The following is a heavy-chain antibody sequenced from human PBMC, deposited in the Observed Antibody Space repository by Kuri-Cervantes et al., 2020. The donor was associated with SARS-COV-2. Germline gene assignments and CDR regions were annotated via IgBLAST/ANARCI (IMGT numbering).Heavy chain of an antibody. CDR1: GGSITTYSYY. CDR3: ARHDYGDPLTYYYGMDV. V-gene: IGHV4-61*01. J-gene: IGHJ6*02. D-gene: IGHD4-17*01. Sequence: SETLSLTCTVSGGSITTYSYYWSWIRQPPGKGLEWIGYIYYNGSTNYNPSLKSRVTIPVDTSKNQFSLKLSSVTAADTAMYYCARHDYGDPLTYYYGMDVWGQGITVTVSS. CDR2: IYYNGST.